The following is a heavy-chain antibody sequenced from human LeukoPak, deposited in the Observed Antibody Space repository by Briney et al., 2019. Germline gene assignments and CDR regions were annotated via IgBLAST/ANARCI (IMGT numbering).Heavy chain of an antibody. J-gene: IGHJ4*02. CDR3: ARVYSSLWAPSFDY. V-gene: IGHV3-7*05. CDR2: IKQDGSET. Sequence: GGSLRLSCAASGFTFSNYWMNWVRQAPGKGLEWVANIKQDGSETYYVGSVKGRFTISRDSAKNSLFLQMNSLRAEDTAEYYCARVYSSLWAPSFDYWGQGALVTVSS. D-gene: IGHD3-22*01. CDR1: GFTFSNYW.